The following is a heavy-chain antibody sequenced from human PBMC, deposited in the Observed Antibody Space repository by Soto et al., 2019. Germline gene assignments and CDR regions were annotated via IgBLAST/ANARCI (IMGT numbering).Heavy chain of an antibody. V-gene: IGHV3-53*01. CDR2: IYSGGST. J-gene: IGHJ6*02. Sequence: GGSLRLSCAASGFTVSSNYMSWVRQAPGKGLEWVSVIYSGGSTYYADSVKGRFTISRDNSKNTLYLQMNSLRAEDTAVYYCALTGGYYYYGMDVWGQGTTVTVSS. CDR3: ALTGGYYYYGMDV. D-gene: IGHD7-27*01. CDR1: GFTVSSNY.